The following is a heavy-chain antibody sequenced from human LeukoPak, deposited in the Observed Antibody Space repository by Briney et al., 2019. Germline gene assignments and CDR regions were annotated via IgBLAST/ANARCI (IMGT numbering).Heavy chain of an antibody. D-gene: IGHD3-22*01. V-gene: IGHV4-59*01. CDR2: IYYSGST. Sequence: SETLSLICTVCGGSISCYYWSGIRQPPGKGLEWIGYIYYSGSTNYNPSLKSRVTISVDTSKNQFSLKLSSVTAADTAVYYCARLGYYDSSGYPLPNWFDPWSQGTLVTVSS. CDR1: GGSISCYY. J-gene: IGHJ5*02. CDR3: ARLGYYDSSGYPLPNWFDP.